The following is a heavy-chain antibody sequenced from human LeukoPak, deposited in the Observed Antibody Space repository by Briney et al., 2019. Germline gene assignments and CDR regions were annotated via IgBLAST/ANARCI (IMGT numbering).Heavy chain of an antibody. J-gene: IGHJ4*02. CDR2: INHSGGT. D-gene: IGHD6-13*01. CDR1: GGSFSGYY. V-gene: IGHV4-34*01. Sequence: SETLSLTCAVYGGSFSGYYWSWIRQPPGKGLEWIGEINHSGGTNYNPSLKSRVTISVDTSKNQFSLKLSSVTAADTAVYYCARVGIAAAGTHEIDYWGQGTLVTVSS. CDR3: ARVGIAAAGTHEIDY.